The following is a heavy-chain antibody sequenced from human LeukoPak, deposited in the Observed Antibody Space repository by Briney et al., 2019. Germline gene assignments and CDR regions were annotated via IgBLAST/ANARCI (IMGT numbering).Heavy chain of an antibody. Sequence: PSETLSLTCAVSGYSISSGYYWGWIRQPPGKGLEWIGSIYHSGSTYYNPSLKSRVTISVDTSKNQFSLKLSSVTAADTAVYYCARHTIFGPLFDYWGQGTLVTVSS. J-gene: IGHJ4*02. D-gene: IGHD3-3*01. CDR1: GYSISSGYY. V-gene: IGHV4-38-2*01. CDR3: ARHTIFGPLFDY. CDR2: IYHSGST.